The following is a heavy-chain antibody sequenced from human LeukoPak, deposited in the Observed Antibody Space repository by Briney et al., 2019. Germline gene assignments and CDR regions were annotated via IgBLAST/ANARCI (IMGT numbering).Heavy chain of an antibody. CDR1: GGSFSGYY. J-gene: IGHJ4*02. CDR2: INHSGST. CDR3: ARGGRNYDFWSGYYTNYFDY. D-gene: IGHD3-3*01. V-gene: IGHV4-34*01. Sequence: SETLSLTCAIYGGSFSGYYWSWIRQPPGKGLEWIGEINHSGSTNYNPSLKSRATISVDTSKNQFSLKLSSVTAADTAVYYCARGGRNYDFWSGYYTNYFDYWGQGTLVTVSS.